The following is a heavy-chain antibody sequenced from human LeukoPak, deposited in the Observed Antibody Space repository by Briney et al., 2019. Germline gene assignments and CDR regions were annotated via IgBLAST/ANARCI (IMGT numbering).Heavy chain of an antibody. CDR1: GYTFTDYY. CDR3: ARERTPIALKIMIIFDS. D-gene: IGHD3-16*01. Sequence: GASVKVSCKASGYTFTDYYIHWVRQAPGQGLEWMASINPHGGVTNSAQEFQGRVTVTRDASISTAYLELSGLRSDDTAVYYCARERTPIALKIMIIFDSWGQGTLITVS. J-gene: IGHJ5*01. CDR2: INPHGGVT. V-gene: IGHV1-2*02.